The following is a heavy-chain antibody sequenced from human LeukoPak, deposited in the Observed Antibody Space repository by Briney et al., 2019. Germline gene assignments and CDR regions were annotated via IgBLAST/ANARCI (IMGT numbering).Heavy chain of an antibody. CDR2: IYSSGTT. J-gene: IGHJ4*02. CDR1: GGSISTYY. Sequence: SETLSLTCTVSGGSISTYYWNWIRQPPGKGLEWIGYIYSSGTTNYNPSLRSRVSMSVDTSKNHFSLRLSSVTAADTAVYYCARGGWNKFDYWGQGTLVTVSS. D-gene: IGHD3-22*01. V-gene: IGHV4-59*01. CDR3: ARGGWNKFDY.